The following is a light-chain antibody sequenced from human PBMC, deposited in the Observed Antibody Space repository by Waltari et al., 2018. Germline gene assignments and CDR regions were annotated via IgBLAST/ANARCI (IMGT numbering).Light chain of an antibody. J-gene: IGKJ2*01. Sequence: EIVLTQSPSTLSLSPGETATLSCRASQSVGTYLAWYQQKPGQAPMLFIYDASNRATGIPDRFRGSGSGTDFTLTISSLEPEDFALYYCQQRSSWTPHTFGQGARLEIK. V-gene: IGKV3-11*01. CDR2: DAS. CDR3: QQRSSWTPHT. CDR1: QSVGTY.